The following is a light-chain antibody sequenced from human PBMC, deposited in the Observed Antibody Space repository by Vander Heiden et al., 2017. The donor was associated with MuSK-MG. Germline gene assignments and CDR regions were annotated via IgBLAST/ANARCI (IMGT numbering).Light chain of an antibody. Sequence: DIVMTQSPDSLAVSLGERATINCKSSQSVLYSSNNQNYLAWYQQKPGQPPNLLISWASTRESGVPDRFSGSGSRTDFTLTISSLQAEDVAVYYCQQYFSTPLTFGGGTKVEIK. CDR3: QQYFSTPLT. CDR1: QSVLYSSNNQNY. J-gene: IGKJ4*01. V-gene: IGKV4-1*01. CDR2: WAS.